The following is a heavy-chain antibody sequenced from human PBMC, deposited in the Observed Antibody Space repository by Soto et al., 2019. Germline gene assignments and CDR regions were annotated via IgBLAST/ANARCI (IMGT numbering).Heavy chain of an antibody. J-gene: IGHJ2*01. D-gene: IGHD3-16*01. CDR2: ISWDGGTT. Sequence: EMQLVESGGVVVQPGGSLRLCCAASGFTFDDYTMHWVRQVPGKGLDWVSTISWDGGTTYYADSVKGRFTISRDNSKNSLYLQMNGLRTEDSALYYCAKVGDYWYFDLWGRGTLATVSS. CDR3: AKVGDYWYFDL. CDR1: GFTFDDYT. V-gene: IGHV3-43*01.